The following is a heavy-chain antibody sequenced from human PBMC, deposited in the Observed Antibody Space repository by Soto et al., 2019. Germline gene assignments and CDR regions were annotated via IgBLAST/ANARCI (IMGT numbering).Heavy chain of an antibody. Sequence: SETLSLTCTVSDDFISSYYWSWIRQHPGKGLEWIGYIYYSGSTYYNPSLKSRVTISVDTSKNQFSLKLSSVTAADTAVYYCARTYYYDSSGYYPKYYFDYWGQGTLVTVSS. CDR3: ARTYYYDSSGYYPKYYFDY. CDR1: DDFISSYY. D-gene: IGHD3-22*01. V-gene: IGHV4-59*06. CDR2: IYYSGST. J-gene: IGHJ4*02.